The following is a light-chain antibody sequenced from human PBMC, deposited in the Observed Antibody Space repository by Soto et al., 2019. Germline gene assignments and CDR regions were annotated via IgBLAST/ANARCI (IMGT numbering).Light chain of an antibody. J-gene: IGKJ5*01. CDR2: AAS. CDR3: QQGYSTPIT. V-gene: IGKV1-39*01. Sequence: DIQITQSPSSLSSSLLERLAITCRASQSISSYLNWYQQKPGKAPKVLIYAASNLQSGVPSRFSGSGSGTDFALTISSLQPEDFATYYCQQGYSTPITFGQGTRLEIK. CDR1: QSISSY.